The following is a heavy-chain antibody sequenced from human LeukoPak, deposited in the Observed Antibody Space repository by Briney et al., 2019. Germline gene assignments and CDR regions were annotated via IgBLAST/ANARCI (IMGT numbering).Heavy chain of an antibody. Sequence: GASVKVSCKASGYTFTGYYMHWVRQAPGKGLEWMGRINPNSGCTNYAHKFQGRVTMTRDTPINTAYMELNRLRSEDTTVYYCARGGRWPPDYWGQGTLVTVSS. CDR1: GYTFTGYY. CDR2: INPNSGCT. J-gene: IGHJ4*02. V-gene: IGHV1-2*06. D-gene: IGHD4-23*01. CDR3: ARGGRWPPDY.